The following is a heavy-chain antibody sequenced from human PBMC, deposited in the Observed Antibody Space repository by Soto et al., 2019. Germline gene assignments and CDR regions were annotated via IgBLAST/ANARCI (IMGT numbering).Heavy chain of an antibody. J-gene: IGHJ4*02. Sequence: QVQLQASGPRLVKPSETLSLTCTVSGDSISSYYWTWIRQPPGKGLEYIGYIYYSGRTYYNPSLKSRVTISVDTSKNQFSLKLSSVTAADTAVYYCARGHLGITTTGTWYDFDYWGQGTLVTVSS. CDR1: GDSISSYY. CDR2: IYYSGRT. V-gene: IGHV4-59*01. D-gene: IGHD2-15*01. CDR3: ARGHLGITTTGTWYDFDY.